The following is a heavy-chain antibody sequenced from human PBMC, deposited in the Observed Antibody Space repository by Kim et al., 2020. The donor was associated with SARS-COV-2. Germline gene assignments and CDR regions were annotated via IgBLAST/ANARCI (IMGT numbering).Heavy chain of an antibody. Sequence: SETLSLTCTVSGGSISSGSYYWSWIRQPAGKGLEWIGRIYTSGSTNYNPSLKSRVTISVDTSKNQFSLKLSSVTAADTAVYYCARDPGGYYGSGRYPLGWFDPWGQGTLVTVSS. J-gene: IGHJ5*02. V-gene: IGHV4-61*02. CDR1: GGSISSGSYY. D-gene: IGHD3-10*01. CDR2: IYTSGST. CDR3: ARDPGGYYGSGRYPLGWFDP.